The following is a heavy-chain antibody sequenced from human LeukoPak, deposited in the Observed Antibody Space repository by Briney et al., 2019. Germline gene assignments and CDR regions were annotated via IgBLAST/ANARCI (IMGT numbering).Heavy chain of an antibody. D-gene: IGHD2-2*03. CDR2: ISSSGNII. Sequence: GGSLRLSCAASGFTFSNAWMNWVRQAPGKGLEWVSYISSSGNIIKYADSVKGRFTISRDNTKNSLFLQMNSLRGEDTAVYYCARDLGIVTGFDYWGQGTLVTVSS. CDR3: ARDLGIVTGFDY. CDR1: GFTFSNAW. V-gene: IGHV3-48*04. J-gene: IGHJ4*02.